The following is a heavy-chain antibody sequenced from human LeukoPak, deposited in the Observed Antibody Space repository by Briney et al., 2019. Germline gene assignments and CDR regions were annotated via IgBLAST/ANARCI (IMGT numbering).Heavy chain of an antibody. J-gene: IGHJ6*03. D-gene: IGHD3-22*01. CDR2: INHSGST. V-gene: IGHV4-34*01. CDR3: ARGVRYYYDSSGYYYHYYYYYMDV. CDR1: GGSFSGYY. Sequence: PSETLSLTCAGYGGSFSGYYWSWIGQPPGRGLEWRGEINHSGSTNYNPSLKSRVTISVDTSKNQFSLKLSSVTAADTAVYYCARGVRYYYDSSGYYYHYYYYYMDVWGKGTTVTVSS.